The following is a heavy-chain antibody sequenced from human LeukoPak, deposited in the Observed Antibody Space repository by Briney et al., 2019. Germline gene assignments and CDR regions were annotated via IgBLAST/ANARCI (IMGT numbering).Heavy chain of an antibody. CDR3: VLEGNWNYIARLGITGFDP. V-gene: IGHV1-69*05. D-gene: IGHD1-7*01. Sequence: SXXVXCKASGGTFISYAISWVRQAPGQGLEWMGRIIPIFGTANYAQKFQGRVTITTEESTSTAYMELSSLRSEDTAVYYCVLEGNWNYIARLGITGFDPWGQGTLVTVSS. CDR1: GGTFISYA. CDR2: IIPIFGTA. J-gene: IGHJ5*02.